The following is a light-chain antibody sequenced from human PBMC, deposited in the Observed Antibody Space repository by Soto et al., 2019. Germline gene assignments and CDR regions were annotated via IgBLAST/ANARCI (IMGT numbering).Light chain of an antibody. J-gene: IGKJ2*01. CDR3: QQRSNWPPMYT. Sequence: EIVLTQSPGTLSLSPGERATLSCRASQSVGSYLACYQQKPGQAPRLLIYEASNRATGIPARFSGSGSGTAFTLTIRSLEHEDFAVYYCQQRSNWPPMYTFGQGTKLEIK. CDR2: EAS. V-gene: IGKV3-11*01. CDR1: QSVGSY.